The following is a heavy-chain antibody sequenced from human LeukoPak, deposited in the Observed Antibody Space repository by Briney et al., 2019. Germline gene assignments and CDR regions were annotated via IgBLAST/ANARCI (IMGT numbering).Heavy chain of an antibody. CDR3: VRGTGY. Sequence: GGPLRLPHAVSGFIFSTYVRHWVRQAPGKGLEYVSAISSNGDNTYYADSVKGRFTISRDNSKNTLYLQMSSLGADGTAVYYCVRGTGYWGQGTLVTVSS. CDR2: ISSNGDNT. V-gene: IGHV3-64D*06. J-gene: IGHJ4*02. CDR1: GFIFSTYV.